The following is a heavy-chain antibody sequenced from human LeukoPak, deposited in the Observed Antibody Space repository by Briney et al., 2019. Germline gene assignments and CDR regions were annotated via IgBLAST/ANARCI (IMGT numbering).Heavy chain of an antibody. Sequence: GGSLRLSCAVSRFIFNSHTMNWVRQAPGKGLEWVSSISSRSDYIYYADSVKGRFTISRDNAKNSLYLQMNSLRAEDTAVYYCARELSVLGNFDYWGQGTLVTVSS. CDR1: RFIFNSHT. D-gene: IGHD4/OR15-4a*01. CDR2: ISSRSDYI. J-gene: IGHJ4*02. CDR3: ARELSVLGNFDY. V-gene: IGHV3-21*01.